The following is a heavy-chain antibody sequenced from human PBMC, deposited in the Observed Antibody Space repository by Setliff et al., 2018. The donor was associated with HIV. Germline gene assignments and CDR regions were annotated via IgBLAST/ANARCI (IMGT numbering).Heavy chain of an antibody. CDR1: GFNFRTYA. CDR2: ISGSGDSA. D-gene: IGHD3-9*01. Sequence: SLRLSCAVSGFNFRTYAMSWVRQAPGKGLDWVSVISGSGDSAYYADSVKGRFTISRDDSKNMLFLQMDSLRVEDTAVYYCAKSHTFYFDTPSYPLDYWGQGTLVTVSS. CDR3: AKSHTFYFDTPSYPLDY. V-gene: IGHV3-23*01. J-gene: IGHJ4*02.